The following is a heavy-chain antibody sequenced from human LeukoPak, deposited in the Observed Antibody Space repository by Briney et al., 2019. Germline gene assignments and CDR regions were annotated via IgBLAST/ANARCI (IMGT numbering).Heavy chain of an antibody. D-gene: IGHD6-13*01. J-gene: IGHJ4*02. V-gene: IGHV3-21*01. CDR3: ARVGSTWSYFDY. CDR2: MSGSSNYI. Sequence: GGSLRLSCAASGFTFSSYSMNWVRQAPGKGLEWVSFMSGSSNYIYYADSVKGRFTISRDNAKNSLYLQMNRLRAEDTAVYYCARVGSTWSYFDYWGQGTLVTVSS. CDR1: GFTFSSYS.